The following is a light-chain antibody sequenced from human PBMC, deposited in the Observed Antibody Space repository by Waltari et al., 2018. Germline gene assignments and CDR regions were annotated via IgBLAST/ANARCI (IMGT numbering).Light chain of an antibody. CDR1: QSLVDSDGNTY. CDR2: KVS. CDR3: MQGTHWPRS. V-gene: IGKV2-30*01. Sequence: DVVMTQSPLSLPVTLGQPASISCRSSQSLVDSDGNTYLSWFKQRPGQSPRRLIYKVSNRDSGVPDRFSGSGSGTDFTLKISRVEADDIAIYYCMQGTHWPRSFGQGTKVEIE. J-gene: IGKJ1*01.